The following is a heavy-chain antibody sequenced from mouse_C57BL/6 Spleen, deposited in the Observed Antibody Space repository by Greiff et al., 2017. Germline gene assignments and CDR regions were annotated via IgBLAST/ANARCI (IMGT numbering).Heavy chain of an antibody. J-gene: IGHJ4*01. V-gene: IGHV5-6*01. CDR1: GFTFSSYG. D-gene: IGHD2-4*01. Sequence: DVQLVESGGDLVKPGGSLKLSCAASGFTFSSYGMSWVRQTPDKRLEWVATLSSGGSYTYYPDSVKGRFTISRDNAKNTLYLQMSSLKSEDTAMYYCARHDYDVGYYAMDYWGQGTSVTVSS. CDR3: ARHDYDVGYYAMDY. CDR2: LSSGGSYT.